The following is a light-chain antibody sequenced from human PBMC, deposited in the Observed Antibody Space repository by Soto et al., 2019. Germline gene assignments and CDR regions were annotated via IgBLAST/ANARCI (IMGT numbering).Light chain of an antibody. CDR2: SAS. CDR3: QQYNNWPPWT. J-gene: IGKJ1*01. V-gene: IGKV3-15*01. CDR1: QSVSSN. Sequence: EIVMTQSPATLSVSPGERATLSCRASQSVSSNLAWYQQKPGQAPRLLIYSASTRATGCPARFSGSGSGTEFTLTISSLQSEDFAVYCCQQYNNWPPWTFGQGTKVDIK.